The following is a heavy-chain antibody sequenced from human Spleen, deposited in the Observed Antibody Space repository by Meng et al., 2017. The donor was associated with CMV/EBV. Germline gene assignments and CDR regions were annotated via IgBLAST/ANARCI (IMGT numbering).Heavy chain of an antibody. D-gene: IGHD3-22*01. J-gene: IGHJ5*02. CDR3: ARDYYDIEGHEYDCFDP. Sequence: GSLRLSCAVYGGSFSGYYWSWIRQPPGKGLEWIGEINHSGSTNYNPSLKSRVTISVDTSKNQFSLKLSSVTAADTAVYYCARDYYDIEGHEYDCFDPWGQGTLVTVSS. CDR1: GGSFSGYY. V-gene: IGHV4-34*01. CDR2: INHSGST.